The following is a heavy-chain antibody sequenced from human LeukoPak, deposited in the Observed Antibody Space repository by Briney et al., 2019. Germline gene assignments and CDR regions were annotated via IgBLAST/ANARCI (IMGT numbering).Heavy chain of an antibody. D-gene: IGHD2-2*01. V-gene: IGHV4-39*01. J-gene: IGHJ4*02. Sequence: PSETLSLTCTVSGGSISSSSYYWGWIRQPPGKGLEWIGSTYYSGGTYYNPSLKSRVTISVDTSKNQFSLKLSSVTAADTAVYYCARQLGYCSSTSCYADKVDYWGQGTLVTVSS. CDR2: TYYSGGT. CDR3: ARQLGYCSSTSCYADKVDY. CDR1: GGSISSSSYY.